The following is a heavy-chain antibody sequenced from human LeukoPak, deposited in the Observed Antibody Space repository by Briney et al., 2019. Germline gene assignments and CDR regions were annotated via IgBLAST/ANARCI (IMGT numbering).Heavy chain of an antibody. V-gene: IGHV3-11*04. CDR3: ARVCSNTSCWGAFDI. D-gene: IGHD2-2*01. Sequence: PGGSLDLSGAASEFTFRAYNINWIGKPPGRGWEGVYYISSSGSSIYYADSVKGRFTSSRDNAKNSLYLQMNSLRAEDTAVYYCARVCSNTSCWGAFDIWGQGTMVTVSS. CDR2: ISSSGSSI. CDR1: EFTFRAYN. J-gene: IGHJ3*02.